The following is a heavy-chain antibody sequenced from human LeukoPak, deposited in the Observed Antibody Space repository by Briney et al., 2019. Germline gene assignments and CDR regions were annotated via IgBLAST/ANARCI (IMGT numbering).Heavy chain of an antibody. Sequence: PETLSLTCTVSGGSISSYYWSWIRQPAGKGLEWIGRIYTSGSTNYNPSLKSRVTMSVDTPKNQFSLKLSSVTAADTAVYYCARGVREDFWSGHAFDIWGQGTMVTVSS. D-gene: IGHD3-3*01. J-gene: IGHJ3*02. V-gene: IGHV4-4*07. CDR2: IYTSGST. CDR3: ARGVREDFWSGHAFDI. CDR1: GGSISSYY.